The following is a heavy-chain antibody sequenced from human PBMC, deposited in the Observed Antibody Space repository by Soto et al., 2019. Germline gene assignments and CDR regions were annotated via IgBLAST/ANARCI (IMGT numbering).Heavy chain of an antibody. D-gene: IGHD3-3*01. CDR3: ARDLGDFWSGYYFDY. V-gene: IGHV1-3*01. J-gene: IGHJ4*02. CDR1: GYTFTSYA. Sequence: QVQLVQSGAEVKKPGASVKVSCKASGYTFTSYAMHWARQAPGQRLEWMGWINAGNGNTKYSQKFQGSVTITRDTSASTAYMELSSLRSEDTAVYYCARDLGDFWSGYYFDYWGQGTLVTVSS. CDR2: INAGNGNT.